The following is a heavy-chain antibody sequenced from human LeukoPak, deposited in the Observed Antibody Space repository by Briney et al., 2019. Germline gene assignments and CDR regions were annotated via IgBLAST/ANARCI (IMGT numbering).Heavy chain of an antibody. CDR3: ATVPYGSGSYYLSFDY. Sequence: GASVKVSCKVSGYTLTELSMHWVRQAPGKGLEWMGGFDPEDGETIYAQKFQGRVTMTEDTSTDTAYMELSSLRSEDTAVYYCATVPYGSGSYYLSFDYWGQGTLVTVSS. D-gene: IGHD3-10*01. CDR1: GYTLTELS. V-gene: IGHV1-24*01. CDR2: FDPEDGET. J-gene: IGHJ4*02.